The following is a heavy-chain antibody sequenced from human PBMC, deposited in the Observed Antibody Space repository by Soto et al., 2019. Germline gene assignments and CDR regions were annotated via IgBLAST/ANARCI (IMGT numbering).Heavy chain of an antibody. Sequence: SVKVSCKASGFTFTSSAVQWVRQARGQRLEWIGWIVVGSGNTNYAQKFQERVTITRDMSTGRAYMELSSLRSEDSAVYYCAADNVNVYIWGSYRVGHYAFDIWGQGTMVTVSS. CDR3: AADNVNVYIWGSYRVGHYAFDI. J-gene: IGHJ3*02. D-gene: IGHD3-16*02. CDR2: IVVGSGNT. CDR1: GFTFTSSA. V-gene: IGHV1-58*01.